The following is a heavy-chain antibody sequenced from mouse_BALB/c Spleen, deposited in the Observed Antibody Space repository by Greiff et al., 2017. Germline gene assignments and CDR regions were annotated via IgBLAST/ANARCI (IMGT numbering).Heavy chain of an antibody. J-gene: IGHJ3*01. V-gene: IGHV5-6-4*01. CDR2: ISSGGSYT. CDR1: GFTFSSYT. CDR3: TRDGTATAWFAY. D-gene: IGHD1-2*01. Sequence: EVQGVESGGGLVKPGGSLKLSCAASGFTFSSYTMSWVRQTPEKRLEWVATISSGGSYTYYPDSVKGRFTISRDNAKNTLYLQMSSLKSEDTAMYYCTRDGTATAWFAYWGQGTLVTVSA.